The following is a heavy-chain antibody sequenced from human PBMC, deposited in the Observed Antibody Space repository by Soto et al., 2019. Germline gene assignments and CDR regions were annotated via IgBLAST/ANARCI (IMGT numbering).Heavy chain of an antibody. CDR3: AREISGSYRLDH. CDR2: MNPNSGNT. CDR1: GYTFTSYD. V-gene: IGHV1-8*01. D-gene: IGHD1-26*01. Sequence: VSVKVSCKASGYTFTSYDSSWVRQATGQGLEWMGWMNPNSGNTGYAQKFQGRVTMTRNTSISTAYMELSSLRSEDTAVYYCAREISGSYRLDHWGQGTLVTVSS. J-gene: IGHJ4*02.